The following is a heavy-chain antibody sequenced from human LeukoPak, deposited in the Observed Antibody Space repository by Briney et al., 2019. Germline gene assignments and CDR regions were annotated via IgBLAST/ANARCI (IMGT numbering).Heavy chain of an antibody. V-gene: IGHV3-20*04. CDR3: ARDRAYGFWKFPMDV. CDR2: VHWNGGST. Sequence: TGGSLRLSCAASGFIFDDYSMSWVRQAPGKGLEWVSYVHWNGGSTAYADSVKGRFTISRDNAKNSLYLQMNSLRAEDTALYYCARDRAYGFWKFPMDVWGKGTTVTVSS. CDR1: GFIFDDYS. D-gene: IGHD3-3*01. J-gene: IGHJ6*03.